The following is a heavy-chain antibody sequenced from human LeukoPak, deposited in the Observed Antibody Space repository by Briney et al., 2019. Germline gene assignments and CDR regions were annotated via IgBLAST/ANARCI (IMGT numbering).Heavy chain of an antibody. V-gene: IGHV3-21*01. D-gene: IGHD1-7*01. CDR3: ARDLNWNYVP. CDR1: GFTFSIYS. Sequence: KPGGSLRLSCAASGFTFSIYSMNWVRQAPGKGLEWVSSISSSSSYIYYADSAKGRFTISRDNAKNSLYLQMNSLRAEDTAVYYCARDLNWNYVPWGQGTLVTVSS. CDR2: ISSSSSYI. J-gene: IGHJ5*02.